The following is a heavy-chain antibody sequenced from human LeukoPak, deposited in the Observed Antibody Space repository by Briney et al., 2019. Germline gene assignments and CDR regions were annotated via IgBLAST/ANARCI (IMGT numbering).Heavy chain of an antibody. D-gene: IGHD5-18*01. V-gene: IGHV4-34*01. Sequence: SETLSLTCAVYGGSFSGYYWSWIRQPPGKGLEWIGEINHSGSTNYNPSLKSRVTISVDTSKNQFSLKLSSVTAADTAVYCCASVLGGDTGYNYGHYYFDYRGQGTLVTVSS. CDR3: ASVLGGDTGYNYGHYYFDY. CDR2: INHSGST. CDR1: GGSFSGYY. J-gene: IGHJ4*02.